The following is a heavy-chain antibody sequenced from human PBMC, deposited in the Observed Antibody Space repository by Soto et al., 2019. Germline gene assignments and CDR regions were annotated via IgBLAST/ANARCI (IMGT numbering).Heavy chain of an antibody. J-gene: IGHJ5*02. CDR3: ARHIVVVVAATRRHNWFDP. CDR1: GGSISSSSYY. D-gene: IGHD2-15*01. Sequence: QLQLQESGPGLVKPSETLSLTCTVSGGSISSSSYYWGWIRQPPGKGLEWIGSIYYSGSTYYNPSLKSRVAISVDTSKNQFSLKLSSVTAADTAVYYCARHIVVVVAATRRHNWFDPWGQGTLVTVSS. V-gene: IGHV4-39*01. CDR2: IYYSGST.